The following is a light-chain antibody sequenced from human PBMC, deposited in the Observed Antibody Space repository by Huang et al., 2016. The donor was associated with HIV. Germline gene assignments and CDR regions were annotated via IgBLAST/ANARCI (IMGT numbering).Light chain of an antibody. CDR3: QQYGTSPET. CDR2: GAY. V-gene: IGKV3-20*01. CDR1: QIVSNDN. Sequence: EVVLTQSPGTLSLSPGQRATLSCRASQIVSNDNLAWYQHKPGQAPRLLIYGAYTRAAYTPGRFSGSGSGTDFTLTISRLEPEDFAVYYCQQYGTSPETFGQGTRLEIK. J-gene: IGKJ2*01.